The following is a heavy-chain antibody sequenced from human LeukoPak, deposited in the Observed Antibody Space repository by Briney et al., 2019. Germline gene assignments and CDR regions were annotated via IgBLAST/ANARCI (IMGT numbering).Heavy chain of an antibody. CDR1: GGTFSSYT. J-gene: IGHJ6*02. CDR3: ARDKGFWGGSPYYYYGMDV. V-gene: IGHV1-69*04. D-gene: IGHD3-3*01. Sequence: SVKVSCKASGGTFSSYTISWVRQAPGQGLEWMGRIIPILGIANYAQKFQGRVTITADKSTSTAYMELSSLRSEDTAVYYCARDKGFWGGSPYYYYGMDVWGQGTTVTVSS. CDR2: IIPILGIA.